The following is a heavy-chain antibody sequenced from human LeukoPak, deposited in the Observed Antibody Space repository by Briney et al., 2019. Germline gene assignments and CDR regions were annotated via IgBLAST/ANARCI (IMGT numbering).Heavy chain of an antibody. J-gene: IGHJ6*03. V-gene: IGHV1-69*05. CDR1: GGPFSSYA. D-gene: IGHD6-19*01. CDR3: ASCIAVAGTRPIGYYYYYYMDV. Sequence: VKFSCKASGGPFSSYAISWVRQAPGRGLEWMGGIIPIFGTANYAQKFQGRVTITTDESTSTAYMELSSLRSEDTAVYYCASCIAVAGTRPIGYYYYYYMDVWGKGTTVTVSS. CDR2: IIPIFGTA.